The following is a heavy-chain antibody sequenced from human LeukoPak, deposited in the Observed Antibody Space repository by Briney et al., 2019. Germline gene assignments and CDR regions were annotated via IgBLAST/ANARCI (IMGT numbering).Heavy chain of an antibody. J-gene: IGHJ4*02. CDR1: GFTFSSYA. CDR2: ISYDGSYK. CDR3: ARGGYCSGGSCYSRYLFDY. Sequence: GRSLRLSCAASGFTFSSYAMHWVRQAPGKGLEWVAVISYDGSYKYYADSVKGRFTISRDNSKNTLYLQMNSLRAEDTAVYYCARGGYCSGGSCYSRYLFDYWGQGTLVTVSA. D-gene: IGHD2-15*01. V-gene: IGHV3-30-3*01.